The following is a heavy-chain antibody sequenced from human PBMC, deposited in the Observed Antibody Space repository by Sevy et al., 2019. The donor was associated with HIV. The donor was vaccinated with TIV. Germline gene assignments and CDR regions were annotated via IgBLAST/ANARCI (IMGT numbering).Heavy chain of an antibody. CDR3: AKAVHNRLIGTGGDAFHM. CDR2: ISHDGTYK. J-gene: IGHJ3*02. D-gene: IGHD1-1*01. CDR1: GFSFSDYG. Sequence: GGSLRLSCAASGFSFSDYGMHWVRQAPGKGLEWVALISHDGTYKYYGDSVKGRFTISRDKSKSTLYLQMNSLGPEDAAVYYCAKAVHNRLIGTGGDAFHMWGQGTVVTVSS. V-gene: IGHV3-30*18.